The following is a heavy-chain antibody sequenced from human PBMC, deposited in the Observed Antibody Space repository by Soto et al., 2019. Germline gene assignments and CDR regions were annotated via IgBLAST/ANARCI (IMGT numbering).Heavy chain of an antibody. CDR1: GFTFSSYA. D-gene: IGHD6-19*01. V-gene: IGHV3-23*01. J-gene: IGHJ3*01. CDR2: ISGSGGST. Sequence: SGGSLRLSCAASGFTFSSYAMSWVRQAPGKGLEWVSAISGSGGSTYYADSVRGRFTISRDNSKNTLYLQMNSLRAEDTAVYCCAKPGIEVAGRWAAAFDLWGQGTMVTVSS. CDR3: AKPGIEVAGRWAAAFDL.